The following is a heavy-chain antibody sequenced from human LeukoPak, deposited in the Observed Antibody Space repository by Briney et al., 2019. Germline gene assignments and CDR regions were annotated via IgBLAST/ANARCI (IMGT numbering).Heavy chain of an antibody. CDR2: ISSNGGST. D-gene: IGHD3-10*01. V-gene: IGHV3-64*01. CDR3: ARDSGGRELLMGNWFDP. Sequence: PGGSLRLSCAASGFTFSSYAMHWVRQAPGKGLECVSAISSNGGSTYYANSVKGRFTISRDNSKNTLYLQMGSLRAEDMAVYYCARDSGGRELLMGNWFDPWGQGTLVTVSS. CDR1: GFTFSSYA. J-gene: IGHJ5*02.